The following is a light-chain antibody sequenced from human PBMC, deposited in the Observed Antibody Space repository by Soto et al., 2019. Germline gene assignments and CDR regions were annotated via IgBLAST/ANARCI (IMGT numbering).Light chain of an antibody. CDR2: DTS. Sequence: EFVLTQSPGTLSLSPGERATLSCRASQSVSNSYVAWYQQKSGQAPRLLIYDTSSRVTGIPDRFSGSGSGTDFTLTISRLEPEDFAVFYCQQYGTSEITFGQGTQLEIK. CDR1: QSVSNSY. CDR3: QQYGTSEIT. V-gene: IGKV3-20*01. J-gene: IGKJ5*01.